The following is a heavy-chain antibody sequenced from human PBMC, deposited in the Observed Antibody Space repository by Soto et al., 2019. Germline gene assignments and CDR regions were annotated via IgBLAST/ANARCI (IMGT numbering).Heavy chain of an antibody. J-gene: IGHJ5*02. Sequence: QVQLQQWGAGLLKPSETLSLTCAVYGGSFSGYYWSWIRQPPGKGLEWIGEINHSGSTNYNPSLKSRVTISVDTSKNQFSLKLSSVTAAATAVYYCARQWIQLWSGWFDPWGQGTLVTVSS. CDR1: GGSFSGYY. V-gene: IGHV4-34*01. CDR2: INHSGST. CDR3: ARQWIQLWSGWFDP. D-gene: IGHD5-18*01.